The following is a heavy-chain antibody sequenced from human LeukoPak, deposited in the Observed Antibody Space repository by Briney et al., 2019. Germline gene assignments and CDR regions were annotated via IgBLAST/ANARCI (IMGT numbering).Heavy chain of an antibody. Sequence: GGSLRLSCTASGFTFSSYAMSWVRQAPGKGLEWVSAISGSGGSTYYADSVKGRFTISRDNSKNTLYLQMNSLRAEDTAVYYCAKRSGEGSYFDYWGQGTLVTVSS. CDR3: AKRSGEGSYFDY. D-gene: IGHD7-27*01. CDR2: ISGSGGST. J-gene: IGHJ4*02. V-gene: IGHV3-23*01. CDR1: GFTFSSYA.